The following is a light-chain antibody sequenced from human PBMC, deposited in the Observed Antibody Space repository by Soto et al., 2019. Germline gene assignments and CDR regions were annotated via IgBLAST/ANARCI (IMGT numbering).Light chain of an antibody. J-gene: IGKJ1*01. V-gene: IGKV1-5*01. CDR2: DVS. CDR1: QIVSNV. CDR3: QQYYRYPWT. Sequence: DIPMTQSPTTLSASVGDRVTITCRASQIVSNVLAWFQQKPGKGPELLIYDVSNLQSGVPSRFSGSGSGTEFTLTISSLQPDDFAVYYCQQYYRYPWTFGQGTQVEIK.